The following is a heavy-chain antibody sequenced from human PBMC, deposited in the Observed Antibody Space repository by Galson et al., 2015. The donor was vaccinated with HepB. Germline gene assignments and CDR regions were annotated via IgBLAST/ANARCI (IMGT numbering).Heavy chain of an antibody. CDR1: GFTFSSYA. CDR2: ISSNGGST. Sequence: SLRLSCAASGFTFSSYAMHWVRQAPGKGLEYVSAISSNGGSTYYANSVKGRFTISRDNSKNTLYLQMGSLRAEDMAVYYCARVGDGYNHFDYWGQGTLVTVSS. D-gene: IGHD5-24*01. CDR3: ARVGDGYNHFDY. V-gene: IGHV3-64*01. J-gene: IGHJ4*02.